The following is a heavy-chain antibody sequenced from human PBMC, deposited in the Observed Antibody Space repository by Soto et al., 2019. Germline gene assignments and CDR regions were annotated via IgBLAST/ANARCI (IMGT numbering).Heavy chain of an antibody. J-gene: IGHJ6*02. V-gene: IGHV3-48*02. Sequence: GGSLRLSCAASGFTFSSYSMNWVRQAPGKGLEWVSYISSSSSTIYYADSVKGRFTISRDNAKNSLYLQMNSLRDEDTAVYYCARDLSGPGGPKWYYGMDVWGQGTTVTVSS. D-gene: IGHD3-16*01. CDR3: ARDLSGPGGPKWYYGMDV. CDR1: GFTFSSYS. CDR2: ISSSSSTI.